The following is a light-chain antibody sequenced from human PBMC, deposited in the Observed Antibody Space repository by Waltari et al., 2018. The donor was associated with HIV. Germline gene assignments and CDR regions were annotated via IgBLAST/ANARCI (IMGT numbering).Light chain of an antibody. V-gene: IGKV3-20*01. CDR1: QRVSSSF. CDR2: GTS. CDR3: QQYGTSPKT. Sequence: DIVLTQSPGTLSLSPGERATLSCKTSQRVSSSFLSWYQQKPGQAPGRLIDGTSNRATGIPDRFSGSGSGTDFTLTINSLEPEDFVVYYCQQYGTSPKTFGQGTKVEIK. J-gene: IGKJ1*01.